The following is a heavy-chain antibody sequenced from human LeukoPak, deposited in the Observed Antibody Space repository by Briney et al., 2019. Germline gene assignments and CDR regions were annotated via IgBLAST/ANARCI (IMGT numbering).Heavy chain of an antibody. D-gene: IGHD1-1*01. Sequence: ASVKVSCKASGYTFTTYYMHWVRQAPGQGLEWMGIINPSGGSTSYAQKFQGRVTMTRDTSTSTVYMELGRLSSDDTAEYFCTRDSPGSGWFDYWGRGTLVTVSS. V-gene: IGHV1-46*01. CDR1: GYTFTTYY. CDR2: INPSGGST. CDR3: TRDSPGSGWFDY. J-gene: IGHJ5*01.